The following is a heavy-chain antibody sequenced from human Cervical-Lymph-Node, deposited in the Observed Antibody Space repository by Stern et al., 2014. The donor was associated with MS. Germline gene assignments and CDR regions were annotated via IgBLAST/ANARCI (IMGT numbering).Heavy chain of an antibody. Sequence: QLQLQESGPGLVKPSETLSLTCTVSGGSISSSSYYWGWIRQPPGKGLEWIGSIYYSGSTYYNPSLKSRVTISVDTSKNQFSLKLSSVTAADTAVYYCARQPVRDYGGYNWFDPWGQGTLVTVSS. CDR2: IYYSGST. V-gene: IGHV4-39*01. CDR3: ARQPVRDYGGYNWFDP. CDR1: GGSISSSSYY. J-gene: IGHJ5*02. D-gene: IGHD4-23*01.